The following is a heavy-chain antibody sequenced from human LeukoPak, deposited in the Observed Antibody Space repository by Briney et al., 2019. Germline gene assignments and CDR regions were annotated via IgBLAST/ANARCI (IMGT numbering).Heavy chain of an antibody. D-gene: IGHD3-22*01. Sequence: PGGSLRLSCAASGFTFNRYAMNWVRQAPGKGLEWVDTISGNGDATFYVDSVKGRFTISRDNSNNTLYLQMNSLRAGDTALYYCTKDKKYYYYKSGSESWGQGTLVTVSS. V-gene: IGHV3-23*01. CDR3: TKDKKYYYYKSGSES. J-gene: IGHJ4*02. CDR1: GFTFNRYA. CDR2: ISGNGDAT.